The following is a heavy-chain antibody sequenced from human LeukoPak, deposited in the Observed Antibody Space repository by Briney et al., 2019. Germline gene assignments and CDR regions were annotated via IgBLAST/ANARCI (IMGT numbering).Heavy chain of an antibody. CDR2: INHSGST. V-gene: IGHV4-34*01. D-gene: IGHD2-2*02. CDR1: GGSFSGYY. CDR3: ARRGIVVVPAALPPDY. J-gene: IGHJ4*02. Sequence: SETLSLTCAVYGGSFSGYYWSWIRQPPGKGLEWIGEINHSGSTNYNPSLKSRVTISVDTSKNHISLKLSSVTAADTAVYYCARRGIVVVPAALPPDYWGQGTLVTVSS.